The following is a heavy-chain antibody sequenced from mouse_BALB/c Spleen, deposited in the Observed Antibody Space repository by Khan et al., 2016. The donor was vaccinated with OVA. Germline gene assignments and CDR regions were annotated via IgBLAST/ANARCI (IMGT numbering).Heavy chain of an antibody. Sequence: EVQLQEPGPGLVKPSQSLSLTCTVTGYSITSGYGWNWIRQFPGNKLEWMGYISYSGITNYNPSLKSRISITRDTSNNQSFLQLNSVTTEDTATYYCARTARIKYWGQGTTLTVSS. CDR1: GYSITSGYG. V-gene: IGHV3-2*02. CDR3: ARTARIKY. J-gene: IGHJ2*01. D-gene: IGHD1-2*01. CDR2: ISYSGIT.